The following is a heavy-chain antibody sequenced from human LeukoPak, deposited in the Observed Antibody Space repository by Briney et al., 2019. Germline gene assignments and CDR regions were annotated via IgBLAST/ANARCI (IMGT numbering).Heavy chain of an antibody. Sequence: PGGSLRLSCAASGFTFSNYAMHWVRQAPGKGLEYLSGITYNGGTTYYANSVEGRFTISRDNSKSTLYLQMGSLRAEDMAVYYCARERYSAYDFDALDVWGQGTMVTVSS. CDR3: ARERYSAYDFDALDV. V-gene: IGHV3-64*01. CDR1: GFTFSNYA. CDR2: ITYNGGTT. J-gene: IGHJ3*01. D-gene: IGHD5-12*01.